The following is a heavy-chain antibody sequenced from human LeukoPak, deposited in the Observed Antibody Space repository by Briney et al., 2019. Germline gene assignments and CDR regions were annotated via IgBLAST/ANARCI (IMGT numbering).Heavy chain of an antibody. Sequence: GGSLRLSCAASGFTFSSYAMHWVRQAPGKGLEWVAVISYDGSNKYYADSVKGRFTISRDNSKNTLYLQMNSLRAEDTAVYYCARPLAYCGGDCYYTFQHWGQGTLVTVSS. D-gene: IGHD2-21*02. J-gene: IGHJ1*01. CDR2: ISYDGSNK. CDR3: ARPLAYCGGDCYYTFQH. CDR1: GFTFSSYA. V-gene: IGHV3-30-3*01.